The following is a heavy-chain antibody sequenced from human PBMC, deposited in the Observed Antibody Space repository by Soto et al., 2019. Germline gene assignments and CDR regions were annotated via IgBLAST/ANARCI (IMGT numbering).Heavy chain of an antibody. D-gene: IGHD2-8*01. CDR1: GGSISSYY. J-gene: IGHJ5*02. Sequence: SETLSLTCTVSGGSISSYYWSWIRQPPGKGLEWIGYIYYSGSTNYNPSLKSRVTISVDTSKNQFSLKLSSVTAADTAVYYCARDGVTNWFDLWGQGTLVTVSS. CDR3: ARDGVTNWFDL. V-gene: IGHV4-59*01. CDR2: IYYSGST.